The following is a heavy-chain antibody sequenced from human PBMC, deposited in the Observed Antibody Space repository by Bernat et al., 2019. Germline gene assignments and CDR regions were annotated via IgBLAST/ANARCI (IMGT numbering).Heavy chain of an antibody. D-gene: IGHD5-12*01. CDR1: GGSISSYY. Sequence: QVQLQESGPGLVKPSETLSLTCTVSGGSISSYYWRWIRQPPGKGLEWIGYIYYSGSTNYNPSLKSRVTISVDTSKNQFSLKLSSVTAADTAVYYRARERLARDYYYGMDVWGQGTTVTVSS. CDR2: IYYSGST. CDR3: ARERLARDYYYGMDV. J-gene: IGHJ6*02. V-gene: IGHV4-59*01.